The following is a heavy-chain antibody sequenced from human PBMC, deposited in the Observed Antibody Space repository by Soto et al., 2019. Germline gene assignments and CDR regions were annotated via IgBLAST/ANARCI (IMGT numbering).Heavy chain of an antibody. D-gene: IGHD3-3*01. J-gene: IGHJ4*02. CDR3: AATDFGSAYIEY. V-gene: IGHV3-23*01. Sequence: GGARRLSCSASGFTFIIYAMSWVRQAPVNGLDWVSAISGSGGSTYYSDSVKGRFNISRDNSKNTLYLQMNSLRAEDTDVYYCAATDFGSAYIEYWGEGTLVT. CDR1: GFTFIIYA. CDR2: ISGSGGST.